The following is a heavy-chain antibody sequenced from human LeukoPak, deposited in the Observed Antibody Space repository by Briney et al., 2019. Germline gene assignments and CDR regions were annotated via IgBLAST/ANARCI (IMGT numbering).Heavy chain of an antibody. V-gene: IGHV4-59*01. Sequence: SETLSLTCTVSGGSISGYYWSWIRQPPGKGLEWIGYIHYSGSTDYNPSLKSRVTISVATSKNQFSVKLSSVTAADTAVYYCARHFAYSSSSYFDYWGQGSLVTVSS. CDR1: GGSISGYY. CDR3: ARHFAYSSSSYFDY. J-gene: IGHJ4*02. D-gene: IGHD6-6*01. CDR2: IHYSGST.